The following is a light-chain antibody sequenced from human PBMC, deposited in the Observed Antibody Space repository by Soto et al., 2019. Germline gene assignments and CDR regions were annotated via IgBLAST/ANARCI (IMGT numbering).Light chain of an antibody. CDR2: DAS. V-gene: IGKV1-5*01. CDR3: QQYNSDYT. Sequence: DIQMTQSPSTLSASVGDRVTITCRASQSISTSLAWYQQKPGKAPKFLIYDASSLESGVPSRFSGSGSGTELTLTISSLQPDDFASYYCQQYNSDYTFGQGTKLEIK. CDR1: QSISTS. J-gene: IGKJ2*01.